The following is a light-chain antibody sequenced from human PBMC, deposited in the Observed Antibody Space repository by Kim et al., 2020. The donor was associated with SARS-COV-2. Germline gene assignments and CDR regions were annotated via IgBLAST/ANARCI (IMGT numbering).Light chain of an antibody. V-gene: IGKV1D-13*01. J-gene: IGKJ4*01. CDR2: DAS. Sequence: SASLGDRVTITCRASQGIGSAVAWYQQKPGEAPKLLIYDASTLESGVPLRFSGSGSGTDFTLTISSLQPEDFATYYCQQLNNYPLTFGGGTKVEI. CDR1: QGIGSA. CDR3: QQLNNYPLT.